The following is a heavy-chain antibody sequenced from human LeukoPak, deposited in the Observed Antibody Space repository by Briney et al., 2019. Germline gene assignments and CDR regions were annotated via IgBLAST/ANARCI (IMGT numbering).Heavy chain of an antibody. J-gene: IGHJ4*02. CDR2: ITPIFGTA. V-gene: IGHV1-69*13. CDR1: GGTFRSNA. Sequence: SVKVPCKASGGTFRSNAISWVRQAPGQGLEWMGGITPIFGTANYAQKFQGRVTITAVESMSTAYMELSSLRSEDTAVYYCAKSQEETSGGGRAPYHILTGYYVTYWGQGTLVTVSS. CDR3: AKSQEETSGGGRAPYHILTGYYVTY. D-gene: IGHD3-9*01.